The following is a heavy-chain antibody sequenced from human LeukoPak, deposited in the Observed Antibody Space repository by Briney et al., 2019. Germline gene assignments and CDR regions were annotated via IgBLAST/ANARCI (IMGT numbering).Heavy chain of an antibody. J-gene: IGHJ4*02. CDR1: AFTVNNKY. V-gene: IGHV3-53*01. CDR3: ARGGAYDTHGVLDS. Sequence: PGGSLRLACADSAFTVNNKYMSWDRQAPGKWLEWVSVIYSDGTTYYRDAVQGRFNISTDNSRNTLYLQMTSRRAEDTALYYCARGGAYDTHGVLDSWGQGALVTVSS. CDR2: IYSDGTT. D-gene: IGHD3-9*01.